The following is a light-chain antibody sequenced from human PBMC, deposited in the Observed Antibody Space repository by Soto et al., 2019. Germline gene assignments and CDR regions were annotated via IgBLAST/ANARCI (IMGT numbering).Light chain of an antibody. CDR2: VAS. Sequence: EIVLTQSPGTLSLSPGERATLSCRASQSVTHSYLAWYQQKPGQAPRLLIYVASSRATGIPDRFSGSGSGTDFTLTISRLEPEDFAVYYCQEFASNFGGGTKVDIK. V-gene: IGKV3-20*01. CDR3: QEFASN. J-gene: IGKJ4*01. CDR1: QSVTHSY.